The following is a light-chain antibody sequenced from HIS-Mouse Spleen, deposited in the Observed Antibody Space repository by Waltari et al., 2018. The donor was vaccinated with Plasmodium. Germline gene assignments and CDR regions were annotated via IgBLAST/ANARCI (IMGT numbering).Light chain of an antibody. Sequence: QSALTQPASVSGSPGPSITIPCTGTSSDVGRYNLVSWYQQPPGKAPKLMIYEGSKRPSGVSNRFSGSKSGNTASLTISGLQAEDEADYYCCSYAGSRMVFGGGTKLTVL. CDR2: EGS. CDR1: SSDVGRYNL. J-gene: IGLJ2*01. CDR3: CSYAGSRMV. V-gene: IGLV2-23*01.